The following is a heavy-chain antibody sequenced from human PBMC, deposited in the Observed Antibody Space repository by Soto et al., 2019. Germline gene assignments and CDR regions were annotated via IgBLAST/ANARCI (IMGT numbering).Heavy chain of an antibody. Sequence: QVQLQESGPGLVKPSETLSLTCTVSGGSISSYCWSWIRQPPGKGLEWIGYIYYSGSTNYNPSLKSRVTISVDTSKNQFSLKLSSVTAADTAVYYCARLWGWFGDYWGQGTLVTVSS. D-gene: IGHD3-10*01. CDR1: GGSISSYC. CDR2: IYYSGST. CDR3: ARLWGWFGDY. J-gene: IGHJ4*02. V-gene: IGHV4-59*08.